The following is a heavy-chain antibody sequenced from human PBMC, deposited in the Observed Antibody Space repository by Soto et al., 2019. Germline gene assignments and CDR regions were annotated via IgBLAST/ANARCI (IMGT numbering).Heavy chain of an antibody. J-gene: IGHJ4*02. Sequence: EVQLVESGGGLVQPGGSLRISCKGSGFSFSSYWMSWVRQAPGKGLEWVASIKQDESEKYYVDSVKGRFTISRDNVDDSVFLHMNRLSGEDTAVYFCVIDVGFDDVNWGQGTLVTVSS. CDR1: GFSFSSYW. CDR2: IKQDESEK. D-gene: IGHD3-10*01. V-gene: IGHV3-7*01. CDR3: VIDVGFDDVN.